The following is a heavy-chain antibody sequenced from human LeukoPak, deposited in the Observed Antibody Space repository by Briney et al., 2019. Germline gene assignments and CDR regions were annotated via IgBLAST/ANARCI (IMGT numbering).Heavy chain of an antibody. CDR3: ARESETPGNFDY. J-gene: IGHJ4*02. V-gene: IGHV4-59*01. D-gene: IGHD2-15*01. Sequence: SETLSLTCTVSGGSISSYYWSWIRQPPGKGLEWIGYIYYSGSTNYNPSLKSRVTISVDTSKNQFYLKLSSVTAADTAVYYCARESETPGNFDYWGQGTLVTVSS. CDR1: GGSISSYY. CDR2: IYYSGST.